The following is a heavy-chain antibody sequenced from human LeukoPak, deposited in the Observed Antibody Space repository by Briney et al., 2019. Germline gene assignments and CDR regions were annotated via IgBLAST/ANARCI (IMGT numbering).Heavy chain of an antibody. CDR2: TYYRSKWYN. D-gene: IGHD2-15*01. Sequence: SQTLSLTCALSGDSVSSNSAAWHWIRQSPSRGLEWLGRTYYRSKWYNDYAVSVKSRITINPDTSKNQFSLQLNSVTPEDTAVYYCARVPDIVVAYGMDVWGQGTTVTVSS. V-gene: IGHV6-1*01. CDR3: ARVPDIVVAYGMDV. J-gene: IGHJ6*02. CDR1: GDSVSSNSAA.